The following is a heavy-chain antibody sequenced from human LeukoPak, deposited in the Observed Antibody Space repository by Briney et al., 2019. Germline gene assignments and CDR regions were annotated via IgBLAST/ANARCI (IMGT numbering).Heavy chain of an antibody. D-gene: IGHD1-26*01. CDR1: GGSISSYY. V-gene: IGHV4-59*01. J-gene: IGHJ4*02. Sequence: SETLSLTCTVSGGSISSYYWSWIRQPPGKGLEWIGYIYYSGSTNYNPSLKSRVTISVDTSKNQFSLKLSSVTAADTAVYYCARVFEGAIDYWGQGTLVTVSS. CDR3: ARVFEGAIDY. CDR2: IYYSGST.